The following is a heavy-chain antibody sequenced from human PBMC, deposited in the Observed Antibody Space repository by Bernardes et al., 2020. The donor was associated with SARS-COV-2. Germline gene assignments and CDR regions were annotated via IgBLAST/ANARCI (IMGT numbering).Heavy chain of an antibody. CDR2: ISINGDHT. J-gene: IGHJ1*01. CDR1: GFTFSNYV. D-gene: IGHD6-19*01. Sequence: GGSLRLSCSVSGFTFSNYVMHWVRQAPGKGLEYVSAISINGDHTFYVDSVKGRFIISRDDSKNMLYLQMSSLRVEDTAIYFCGKDHPDSGWPALDHWGQGTLVTVSS. V-gene: IGHV3-64D*06. CDR3: GKDHPDSGWPALDH.